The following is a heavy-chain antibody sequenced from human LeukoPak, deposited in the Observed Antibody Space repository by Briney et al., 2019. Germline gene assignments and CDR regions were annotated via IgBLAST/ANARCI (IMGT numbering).Heavy chain of an antibody. Sequence: PSETLSLTCTVSGGSISRGDYYWSWIRQPPGKGLEWIGYTYYSGSTDYNPSLKSRVTISVDTSKNQFSLKLSSVTAADTAVYYCARGKSKFDYWGQGTLVTVSS. CDR3: ARGKSKFDY. V-gene: IGHV4-30-4*01. CDR2: TYYSGST. CDR1: GGSISRGDYY. J-gene: IGHJ4*02.